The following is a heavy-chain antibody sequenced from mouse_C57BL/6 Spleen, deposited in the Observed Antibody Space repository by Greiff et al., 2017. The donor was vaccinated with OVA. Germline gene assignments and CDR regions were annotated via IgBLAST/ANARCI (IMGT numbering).Heavy chain of an antibody. CDR3: TRCGSSFAY. CDR2: INPNNGGT. Sequence: EVKLQQSGPELVKPGDSVKLSCKASGYTFTDYNMYWVKQSHGKSLEWIGYINPNNGGTSYNQKFKGKATLTVNKSSSTSYMELRCLTSEDSTDYYCTRCGSSFAYWGQGTLVTVSA. J-gene: IGHJ3*01. D-gene: IGHD6-1*01. V-gene: IGHV1-22*01. CDR1: GYTFTDYN.